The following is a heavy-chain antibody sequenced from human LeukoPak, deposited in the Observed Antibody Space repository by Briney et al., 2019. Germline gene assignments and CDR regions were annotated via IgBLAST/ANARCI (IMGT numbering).Heavy chain of an antibody. CDR1: GFTFRSYA. CDR3: AKYYYGSGSYYKPYHFDY. CDR2: ISGSGGST. V-gene: IGHV3-23*01. D-gene: IGHD3-10*01. J-gene: IGHJ4*02. Sequence: PGGSLRLSCAASGFTFRSYAMGWVRQAPGKGLEWVSAISGSGGSTYYADSVKGRFTISRDNSKNTLYLQMNSLRAEDTAVYYCAKYYYGSGSYYKPYHFDYWGQGTLVTVSS.